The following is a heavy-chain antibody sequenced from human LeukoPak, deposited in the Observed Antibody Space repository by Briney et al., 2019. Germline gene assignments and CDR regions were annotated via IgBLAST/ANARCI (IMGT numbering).Heavy chain of an antibody. CDR2: IYPGDSDT. V-gene: IGHV5-51*01. Sequence: PGESLKISCTGSGYSFTSYWIGWVRQMPGKGLEWMGIIYPGDSDTRYSASFQGQVTISADKSISTAYLQWSSLKASDTAMYYCARHPAYSSDFPPDYWGQGTLVTVSS. CDR3: ARHPAYSSDFPPDY. J-gene: IGHJ4*02. CDR1: GYSFTSYW. D-gene: IGHD3-22*01.